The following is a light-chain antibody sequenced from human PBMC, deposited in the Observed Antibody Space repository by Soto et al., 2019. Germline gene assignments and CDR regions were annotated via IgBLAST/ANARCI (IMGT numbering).Light chain of an antibody. J-gene: IGLJ1*01. CDR3: ISYTGFDTYV. Sequence: QSVLTQPASVSASPGQSITIFCTGTSTDIGAYKFVSWYQQHPGKAPKLMIYDVTSRPSGVSNRFSGSKSGNTASLIISGLQAEDEGDYYCISYTGFDTYVFGTGTKVTV. CDR2: DVT. V-gene: IGLV2-14*03. CDR1: STDIGAYKF.